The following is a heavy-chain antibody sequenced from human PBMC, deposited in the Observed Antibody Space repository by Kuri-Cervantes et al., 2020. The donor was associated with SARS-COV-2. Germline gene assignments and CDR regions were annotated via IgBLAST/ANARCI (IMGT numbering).Heavy chain of an antibody. CDR2: IWYDGSNK. CDR3: AREEYSSSGSAVDFDY. CDR1: GFTFSSYG. D-gene: IGHD6-13*01. V-gene: IGHV3-33*08. Sequence: GESLKISCAASGFTFSSYGMHWVRQAPGKGLEWVAVIWYDGSNKYYADSVKGRFTISRDNSKNTLYLQMNSLRAEDTAVYYCAREEYSSSGSAVDFDYWGQGTLVTVSS. J-gene: IGHJ4*02.